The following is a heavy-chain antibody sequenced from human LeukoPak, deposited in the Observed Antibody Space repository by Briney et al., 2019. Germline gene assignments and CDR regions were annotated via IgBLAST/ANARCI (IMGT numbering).Heavy chain of an antibody. Sequence: GGSLILSCAASGFTFSSFAMSWVRQAPGKGLEWVSAVSGSGGSTYYADSVKGRFTISRDNSKNTLFLQMNSLRAEDTAVYYCAKDRSCSGSSCNVGSWGQGTMVTVSS. CDR1: GFTFSSFA. J-gene: IGHJ3*01. V-gene: IGHV3-23*01. CDR3: AKDRSCSGSSCNVGS. D-gene: IGHD2-2*01. CDR2: VSGSGGST.